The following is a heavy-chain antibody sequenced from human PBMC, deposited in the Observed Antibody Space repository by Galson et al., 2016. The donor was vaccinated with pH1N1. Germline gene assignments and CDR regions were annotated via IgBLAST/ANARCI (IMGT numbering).Heavy chain of an antibody. J-gene: IGHJ6*03. CDR3: AREGRYYGSGSSYYYYMDV. Sequence: SCKASGGTFSSYAISWVRQAPGQGLEWMGRIIPIVDIANYAQKFQGRVTITADGSTSTAYMELSSLRSEDTAVYFCAREGRYYGSGSSYYYYMDVWGKGTTVTVSS. D-gene: IGHD3-10*01. CDR1: GGTFSSYA. V-gene: IGHV1-69*04. CDR2: IIPIVDIA.